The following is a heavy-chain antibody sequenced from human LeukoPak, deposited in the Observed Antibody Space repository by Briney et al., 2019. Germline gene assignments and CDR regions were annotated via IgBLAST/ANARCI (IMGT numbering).Heavy chain of an antibody. CDR1: GFTFSSYA. CDR2: ISGSGGST. D-gene: IGHD2-15*01. Sequence: GGSLRLSCAASGFTFSSYAMSWVRQAPGKGLEWVSAISGSGGSTYYADSVKGRFTISRDNSKNTLYLQMNSLRAEDTAVYYCAKSPGAYCTGGSCYIDYWGQGTLVTVSS. CDR3: AKSPGAYCTGGSCYIDY. V-gene: IGHV3-23*01. J-gene: IGHJ4*02.